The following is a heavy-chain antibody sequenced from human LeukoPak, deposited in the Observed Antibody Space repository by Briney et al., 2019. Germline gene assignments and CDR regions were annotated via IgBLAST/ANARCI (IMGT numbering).Heavy chain of an antibody. Sequence: PGGSLRLFCAASGLTLHNYALSWAPQAPGKGLEWVSAISGSGMPTYYADSVKHRSTISRDNSKNALYLQMNNLRAEDTAVYYCAKRDSSGYSHYFDDWGQGTLVTVSS. V-gene: IGHV3-23*01. CDR3: AKRDSSGYSHYFDD. CDR1: GLTLHNYA. J-gene: IGHJ4*02. CDR2: ISGSGMPT. D-gene: IGHD3-22*01.